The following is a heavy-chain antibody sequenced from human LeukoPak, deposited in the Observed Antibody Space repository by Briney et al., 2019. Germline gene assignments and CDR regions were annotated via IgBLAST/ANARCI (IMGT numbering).Heavy chain of an antibody. V-gene: IGHV4-59*12. D-gene: IGHD2-2*02. CDR2: IYYGGST. J-gene: IGHJ4*02. Sequence: SETLSLTCTVSGGSISSYYWSWIRQPPGKGLEWIGYIYYGGSTYYNPSLKSRVTISVDRSKNQFSLKLSSVTAADTAVYYCARGRVVPAATPDYWGQGTLVTVSS. CDR1: GGSISSYY. CDR3: ARGRVVPAATPDY.